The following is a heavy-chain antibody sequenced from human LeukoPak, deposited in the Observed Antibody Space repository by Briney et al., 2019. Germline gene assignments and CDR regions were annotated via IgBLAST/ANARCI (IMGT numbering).Heavy chain of an antibody. Sequence: GRSLRLSCAASGFTFSSYGISWVRQAPGKGLEWVSAISGSGAGTYYADSVKGRLTISRDNSKNTLFLQMHSLTADDTAVYYCAKHEAMPAWGQGTLVTVST. V-gene: IGHV3-23*01. D-gene: IGHD2-2*01. CDR3: AKHEAMPA. CDR1: GFTFSSYG. J-gene: IGHJ4*02. CDR2: ISGSGAGT.